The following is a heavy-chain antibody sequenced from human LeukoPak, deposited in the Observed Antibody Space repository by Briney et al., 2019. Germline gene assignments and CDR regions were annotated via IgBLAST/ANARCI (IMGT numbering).Heavy chain of an antibody. Sequence: GRSLGLSCAASGFTFSSYGMHWVRQAPGKGLEWVAVIWYDGSNKYYADSVKGRFTISRDNSKNTLYLQMNSLRAEDTAVYYCARESRDCSGGSCYWYYYYYGMDVWGQGTTVTVSS. CDR3: ARESRDCSGGSCYWYYYYYGMDV. J-gene: IGHJ6*02. V-gene: IGHV3-33*01. CDR2: IWYDGSNK. D-gene: IGHD2-15*01. CDR1: GFTFSSYG.